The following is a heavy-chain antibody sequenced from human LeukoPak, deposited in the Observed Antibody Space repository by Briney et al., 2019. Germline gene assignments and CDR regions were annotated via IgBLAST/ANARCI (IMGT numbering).Heavy chain of an antibody. Sequence: ASVKVSCKASGYTFTNYAMNWVRQAPGQGLEWMGGIIPIFGTANYAQKFQGRVTITADESTTTAYMELSSLRSEDTAVYYCARDLGYYFDYWGQGTLVTVSS. CDR2: IIPIFGTA. CDR1: GYTFTNYA. CDR3: ARDLGYYFDY. V-gene: IGHV1-69*13. J-gene: IGHJ4*02.